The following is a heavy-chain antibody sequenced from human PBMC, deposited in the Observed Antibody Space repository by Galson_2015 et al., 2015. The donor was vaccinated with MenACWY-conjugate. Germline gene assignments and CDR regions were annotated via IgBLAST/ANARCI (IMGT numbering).Heavy chain of an antibody. Sequence: SLRLSCAASGFTFSSYSMNWVRQAPGKGLEWVSYISSSSSTIYYADSVRGRFTISRDNAKNSLYLQMNSLRAEDTAVYYCARDDNVEMATITDDYWGQGTLVTVSS. CDR1: GFTFSSYS. CDR2: ISSSSSTI. J-gene: IGHJ4*02. CDR3: ARDDNVEMATITDDY. D-gene: IGHD5-24*01. V-gene: IGHV3-48*01.